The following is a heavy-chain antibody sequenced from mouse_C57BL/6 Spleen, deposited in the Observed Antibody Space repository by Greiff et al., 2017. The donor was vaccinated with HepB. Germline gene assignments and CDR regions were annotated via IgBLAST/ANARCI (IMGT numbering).Heavy chain of an antibody. CDR3: ARDEATVAPFAY. V-gene: IGHV5-4*01. CDR1: GFTFSSYA. Sequence: EVKLVESGGGLVKPGGSLKLSCAASGFTFSSYAISWVRQTPEKRLEWVATISDGGSYTYYPDNVKGRFTISRDNAKNNLYLQMSHLKSEDTAMYYCARDEATVAPFAYRGQGTLVTVSA. J-gene: IGHJ3*01. D-gene: IGHD1-1*01. CDR2: ISDGGSYT.